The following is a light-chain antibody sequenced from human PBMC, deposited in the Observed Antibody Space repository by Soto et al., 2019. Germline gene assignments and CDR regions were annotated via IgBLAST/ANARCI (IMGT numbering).Light chain of an antibody. V-gene: IGKV1-5*03. J-gene: IGKJ2*01. CDR2: KAS. Sequence: DIQMTQSPSTLSASVGDSVTITCRASQTISSWLAWYQQKPGKAPKLLVYKASSLESGVPSRFSGSASGTDFALSLRSLQPDDFATYCCQHYSSYPYTFGQETKREI. CDR1: QTISSW. CDR3: QHYSSYPYT.